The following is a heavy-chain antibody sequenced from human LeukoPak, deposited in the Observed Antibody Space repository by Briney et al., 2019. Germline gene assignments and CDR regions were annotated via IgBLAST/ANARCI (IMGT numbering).Heavy chain of an antibody. CDR1: GGSVNSGSSY. CDR3: ARTPVYCSGGSCYYYYYAMDV. V-gene: IGHV4-61*01. D-gene: IGHD2-15*01. Sequence: PSETLSLTCTVSGGSVNSGSSYWGWIRQPPGKGLEWIGYIFYSGTTNYSPSLKSRVTMSLDTSENQFSLRLSSVTAADTAVYYCARTPVYCSGGSCYYYYYAMDVWGQGTTVTVSS. CDR2: IFYSGTT. J-gene: IGHJ6*02.